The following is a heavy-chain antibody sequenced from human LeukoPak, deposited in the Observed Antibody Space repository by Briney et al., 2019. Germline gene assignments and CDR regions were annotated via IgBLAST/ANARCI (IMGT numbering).Heavy chain of an antibody. J-gene: IGHJ4*02. CDR2: IYHSGST. CDR3: AGMGYYDSSGKGKNDY. Sequence: PSWSLSLTCAVADGSISSSSWRSWVRQPPGKGLEWIGEIYHSGSTNYNPSLKSRVTISVDKSKNQFSLKLSSVTAADTAVYYCAGMGYYDSSGKGKNDYWGQGTLVTVSS. V-gene: IGHV4-4*02. D-gene: IGHD3-22*01. CDR1: DGSISSSSW.